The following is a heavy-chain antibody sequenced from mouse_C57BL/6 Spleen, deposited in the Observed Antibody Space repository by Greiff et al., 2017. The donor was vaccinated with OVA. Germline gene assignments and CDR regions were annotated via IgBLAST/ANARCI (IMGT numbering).Heavy chain of an antibody. D-gene: IGHD3-2*02. J-gene: IGHJ2*01. CDR2: IDPENGDT. Sequence: EVQLQQSGAELVRPGASVKLSCTASGFNIKDDYMHWVKQRPEQGLEWIGWIDPENGDTEYASKFQGKATITADTSSNTAYLQLSSLTSEDTAVYYCTTSSSGYYFDYWGQGTTLTVSS. CDR1: GFNIKDDY. V-gene: IGHV14-4*01. CDR3: TTSSSGYYFDY.